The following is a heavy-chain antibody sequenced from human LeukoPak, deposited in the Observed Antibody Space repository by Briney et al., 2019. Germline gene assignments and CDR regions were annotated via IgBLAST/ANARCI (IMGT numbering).Heavy chain of an antibody. CDR3: ARADVQVAGPSFDY. J-gene: IGHJ4*02. CDR2: IYYSGST. D-gene: IGHD6-19*01. CDR1: GGSISSYS. V-gene: IGHV4-59*12. Sequence: PSETLSLTCTVSGGSISSYSWSWIRQPPGKGLEWIGFIYYSGSTNYNPSLKSRVTISVDTSKNQFSLKLSSVTAADTAVYYCARADVQVAGPSFDYWGQGTLVTVSS.